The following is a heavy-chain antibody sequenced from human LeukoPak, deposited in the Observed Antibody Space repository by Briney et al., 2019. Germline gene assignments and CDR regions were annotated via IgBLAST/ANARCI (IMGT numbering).Heavy chain of an antibody. CDR1: GGSISSYY. D-gene: IGHD2-15*01. CDR3: ARVVVSATAKWFDP. V-gene: IGHV4-59*01. Sequence: SETLSLTCTVSGGSISSYYWSWIRQPPGKGLEWIGYIYYSGSTNYNPSLKSRVTVSVDTSKNQFSLKFSSVTAADTAVYYCARVVVSATAKWFDPWGQGTLVTVSS. J-gene: IGHJ5*02. CDR2: IYYSGST.